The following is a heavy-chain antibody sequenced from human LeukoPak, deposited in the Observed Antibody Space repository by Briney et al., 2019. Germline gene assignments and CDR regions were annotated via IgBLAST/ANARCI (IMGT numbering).Heavy chain of an antibody. CDR2: ISGSGGST. D-gene: IGHD2-2*01. J-gene: IGHJ6*04. V-gene: IGHV3-23*01. Sequence: GGSLRLSCAASGFTFSSYAMSWVRQAPGKGLEWGSAISGSGGSTYYADSVKGRFTISRDNSKNTLYLQMNSLRAEDTAVYYCAKDKMEYQLLGRAYYYYGMDVWGEGTTVSVSS. CDR3: AKDKMEYQLLGRAYYYYGMDV. CDR1: GFTFSSYA.